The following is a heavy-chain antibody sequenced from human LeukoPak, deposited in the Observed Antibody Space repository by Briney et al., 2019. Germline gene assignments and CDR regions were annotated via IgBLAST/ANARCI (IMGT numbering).Heavy chain of an antibody. Sequence: SETLSLTCTVSVGSIRIGDYYWSWIRQPPGKGLEWIGYIYYSGTTYYNPSLKSRFAISVDTSKNQFSLKLSSVTAADTAVYYCARVRGKSRLSFVEAWGQGTLVTVSS. CDR2: IYYSGTT. D-gene: IGHD3-3*01. CDR1: VGSIRIGDYY. V-gene: IGHV4-30-4*08. J-gene: IGHJ5*02. CDR3: ARVRGKSRLSFVEA.